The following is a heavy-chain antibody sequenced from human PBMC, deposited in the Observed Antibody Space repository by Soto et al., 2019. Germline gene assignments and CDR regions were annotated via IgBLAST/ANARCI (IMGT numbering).Heavy chain of an antibody. CDR3: ARDSGYDFWSGYMYYYGMDV. Sequence: EVQLVETGGGLIQPGGSLRLSCAASGFTVSSNYMSWVRQAPGKXLXXXXXXYSGGSTYYADSVKGRFTISRDNSKNTLYLQMNSLRAEDTAVYYCARDSGYDFWSGYMYYYGMDVWGQGTTVTVSS. D-gene: IGHD3-3*01. CDR2: XYSGGST. J-gene: IGHJ6*02. CDR1: GFTVSSNY. V-gene: IGHV3-53*02.